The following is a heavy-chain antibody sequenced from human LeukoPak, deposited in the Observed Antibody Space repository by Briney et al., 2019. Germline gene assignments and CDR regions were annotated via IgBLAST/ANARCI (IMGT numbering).Heavy chain of an antibody. CDR1: GGSFSGYY. D-gene: IGHD1-26*01. V-gene: IGHV4-34*01. CDR3: ARGVGAKFDP. J-gene: IGHJ5*02. Sequence: PSETLSLTCAVYGGSFSGYYWSWIRQPPGKGLEWIGEINHSGSTNYNPSLKSRVTISVDTSKNRFSLKLSSVTAADTAVYYCARGVGAKFDPWGQGTLVTVSS. CDR2: INHSGST.